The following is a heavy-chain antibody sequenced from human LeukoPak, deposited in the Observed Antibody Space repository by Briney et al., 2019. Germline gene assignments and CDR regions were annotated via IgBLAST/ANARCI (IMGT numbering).Heavy chain of an antibody. V-gene: IGHV3-7*01. Sequence: GSLRPSCAASGFTFSWYWMSWVRQAPGKGLEWVANIKQDGSEKYYVDSVKGRFTVSRDNAKYSLYLQMNSLRAEDTAVYYCARAGDYDHYYYYGMDVWGQGTTVTVSS. CDR2: IKQDGSEK. CDR1: GFTFSWYW. J-gene: IGHJ6*02. D-gene: IGHD4-17*01. CDR3: ARAGDYDHYYYYGMDV.